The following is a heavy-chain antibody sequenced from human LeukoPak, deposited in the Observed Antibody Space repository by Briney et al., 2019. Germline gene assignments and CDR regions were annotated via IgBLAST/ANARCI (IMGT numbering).Heavy chain of an antibody. CDR2: MNPNSGNT. Sequence: ASVKVSCKASGYTFTSHDINWVRQATGQGLEWMGWMNPNSGNTGYAQKFQGRVTMTRNTSISTAYMELSSLRSEDTAVYYCARGLRKGIVVVTHYFDYWGQGTLVTVSS. CDR1: GYTFTSHD. J-gene: IGHJ4*02. V-gene: IGHV1-8*01. D-gene: IGHD3-22*01. CDR3: ARGLRKGIVVVTHYFDY.